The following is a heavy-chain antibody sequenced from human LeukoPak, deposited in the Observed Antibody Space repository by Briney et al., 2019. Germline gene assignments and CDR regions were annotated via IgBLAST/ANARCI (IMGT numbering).Heavy chain of an antibody. Sequence: GSSVKVSCKASGGTFSSYAISWVRQAPGQGLEWMGGIIPIFGTANYAQKFQGRVTITADESTSTAYMELSSPRSEDTAVYYCARGGSSSWLTYYFDYWGQGTLVTVSS. CDR1: GGTFSSYA. CDR3: ARGGSSSWLTYYFDY. V-gene: IGHV1-69*01. J-gene: IGHJ4*02. D-gene: IGHD6-13*01. CDR2: IIPIFGTA.